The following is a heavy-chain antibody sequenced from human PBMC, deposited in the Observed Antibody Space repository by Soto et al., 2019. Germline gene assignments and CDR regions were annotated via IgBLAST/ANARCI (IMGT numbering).Heavy chain of an antibody. CDR2: IIPMLGIA. Sequence: QVQLVQSGAEVKKPGSSVKVSCKGSGGNRYTITWVRQAPGQGLEWMGRIIPMLGIATYAQNFQGRVTISAEKSPSTAYMELRSLRSEDTAVYYCARDSGRSDVVPAAISAMDVWGQGTTVTVSS. CDR1: GGNRYT. CDR3: ARDSGRSDVVPAAISAMDV. V-gene: IGHV1-69*08. J-gene: IGHJ6*02. D-gene: IGHD2-2*01.